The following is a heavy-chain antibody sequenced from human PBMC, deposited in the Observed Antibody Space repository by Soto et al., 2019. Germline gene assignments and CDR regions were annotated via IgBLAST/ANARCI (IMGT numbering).Heavy chain of an antibody. CDR1: GYTFTGYY. V-gene: IGHV1-2*04. D-gene: IGHD6-19*01. CDR2: INPNSGGT. Sequence: QVQLVQSGAEEKKPGASVKVSCKASGYTFTGYYMHWVRQAPGQGLEWMGWINPNSGGTNYAQKFQGWVTMTRDTSISTAYMELSRLRSDDTAVYYCARTSIAVAGNFDYWGQGTLVAVSS. CDR3: ARTSIAVAGNFDY. J-gene: IGHJ4*02.